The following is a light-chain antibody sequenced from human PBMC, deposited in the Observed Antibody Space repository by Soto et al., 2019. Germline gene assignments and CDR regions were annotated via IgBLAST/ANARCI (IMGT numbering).Light chain of an antibody. Sequence: DIQMTQSPSTLSASVGDRVTITCRASQSVSSWLAWYQQKPGKVPKLLIYKASSLESGVPSRFSGSASGTEFTLTISSLQPDDFANYYCQQYNSYWTFGQGTKVEIK. CDR1: QSVSSW. V-gene: IGKV1-5*03. CDR2: KAS. CDR3: QQYNSYWT. J-gene: IGKJ1*01.